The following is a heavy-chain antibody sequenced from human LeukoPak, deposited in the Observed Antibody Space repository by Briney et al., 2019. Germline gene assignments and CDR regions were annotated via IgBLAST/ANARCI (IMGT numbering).Heavy chain of an antibody. CDR1: GFTFSGYA. D-gene: IGHD3-10*01. Sequence: GGPLRLSCAASGFTFSGYAMSWVRQAPGKGLEWLSAVTGGGDVTFYADSVKGRFTISRDNSKNTLYLQMNSLRAEDTAVYYCARATVDYYGSGSYYLDPWGQGTLVTVSS. CDR3: ARATVDYYGSGSYYLDP. CDR2: VTGGGDVT. J-gene: IGHJ5*02. V-gene: IGHV3-23*01.